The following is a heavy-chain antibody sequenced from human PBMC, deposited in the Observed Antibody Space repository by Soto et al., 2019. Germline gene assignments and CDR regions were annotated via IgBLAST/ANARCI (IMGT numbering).Heavy chain of an antibody. J-gene: IGHJ6*02. CDR3: ARDFYYYDSSGYYYGFGMDV. Sequence: SETLSLTCTVSGGSISSGGYSWSWIRQPPGKGLEWIGYIYHSGSTYYNPSLKSRVTISVDRSKNQFSLKLSSVTAADTAVYYCARDFYYYDSSGYYYGFGMDVWGQGTTVTAP. V-gene: IGHV4-30-2*01. CDR2: IYHSGST. CDR1: GGSISSGGYS. D-gene: IGHD3-22*01.